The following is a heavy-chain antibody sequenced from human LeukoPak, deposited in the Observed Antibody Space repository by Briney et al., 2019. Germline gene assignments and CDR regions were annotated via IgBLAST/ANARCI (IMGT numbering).Heavy chain of an antibody. J-gene: IGHJ4*02. CDR3: ATRPRRVKIAAAAIDY. V-gene: IGHV3-48*04. CDR2: ISSSSSTI. CDR1: GFTFSSYS. Sequence: PGGSLRLSCAASGFTFSSYSMNWVRQAPGKGLEWVSYISSSSSTIYYADSVKGRFTISRDNAKNSLYLQMNSLRAEDTAVYYCATRPRRVKIAAAAIDYWGQGTLVTVSS. D-gene: IGHD6-13*01.